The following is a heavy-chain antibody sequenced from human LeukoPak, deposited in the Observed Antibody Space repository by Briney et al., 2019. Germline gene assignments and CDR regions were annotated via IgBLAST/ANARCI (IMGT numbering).Heavy chain of an antibody. Sequence: PSETLSLTCTVSGGSINSYYWSWIRQPPGQGLEWIGYIYYSGNTKYNPSLKSRVTILVDTSKNQFSLKLTSLTAADTAVYYCARQEIGYSYNLFDYWGQGTLVTVSS. CDR2: IYYSGNT. CDR1: GGSINSYY. D-gene: IGHD5-18*01. J-gene: IGHJ4*02. V-gene: IGHV4-59*08. CDR3: ARQEIGYSYNLFDY.